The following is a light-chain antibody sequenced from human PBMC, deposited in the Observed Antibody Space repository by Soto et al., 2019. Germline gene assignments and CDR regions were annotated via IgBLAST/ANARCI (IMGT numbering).Light chain of an antibody. Sequence: DIVMTRSPDSLAVSLGERATINCKSSQNVLYSSNNKNYLAWYQQKPGQPPNLLIYWASTRESGVPDRFSGSGSGTDFTLTISSLQAEDVAVYYCQQYYNTPYTFGQGTKLEIK. CDR2: WAS. CDR3: QQYYNTPYT. V-gene: IGKV4-1*01. J-gene: IGKJ2*01. CDR1: QNVLYSSNNKNY.